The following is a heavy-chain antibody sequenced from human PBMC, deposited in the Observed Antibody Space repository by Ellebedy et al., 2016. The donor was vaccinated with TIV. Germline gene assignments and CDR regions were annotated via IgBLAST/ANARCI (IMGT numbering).Heavy chain of an antibody. CDR2: MRQDGREE. V-gene: IGHV3-7*01. D-gene: IGHD1/OR15-1a*01. CDR3: ARENWYNDY. CDR1: GLTLSTYR. J-gene: IGHJ4*02. Sequence: PGGSLRLSCAASGLTLSTYRMNWVRQAPGKGLEWVASMRQDGREEYFVDSVKGRFTISRDHTKNSLYLQMNSLRAEDTAVYYCARENWYNDYWGQGTLVTVSS.